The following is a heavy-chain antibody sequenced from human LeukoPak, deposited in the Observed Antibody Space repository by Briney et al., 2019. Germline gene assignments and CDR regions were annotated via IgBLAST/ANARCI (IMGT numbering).Heavy chain of an antibody. J-gene: IGHJ4*02. CDR1: GFTFSNYA. CDR3: VKDRSCSGSSCYSCFDY. Sequence: GGSLRLSCSASGFTFSNYAMHWVRQAPGKGLEYVSAISSNGGSTYYADSVKGRFTISRDNSKNTLYLQMSSLRAEDTAVYYCVKDRSCSGSSCYSCFDYWGQGTPVTVSS. CDR2: ISSNGGST. V-gene: IGHV3-64D*06. D-gene: IGHD2-15*01.